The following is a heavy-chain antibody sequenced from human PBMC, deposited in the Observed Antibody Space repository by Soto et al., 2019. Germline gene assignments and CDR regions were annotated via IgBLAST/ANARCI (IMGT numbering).Heavy chain of an antibody. D-gene: IGHD3-3*01. J-gene: IGHJ5*02. CDR1: GGSISSYY. CDR2: IYYSGST. V-gene: IGHV4-59*01. Sequence: SETLSLTCTVSGGSISSYYWSWIRQPPGKGLEWIGYIYYSGSTNYNPSLKSRVTISVDTSKNHFSLKLSSVTAADTAVYYCARESQPRPHFFERLPLAPWGQGTLVTVSS. CDR3: ARESQPRPHFFERLPLAP.